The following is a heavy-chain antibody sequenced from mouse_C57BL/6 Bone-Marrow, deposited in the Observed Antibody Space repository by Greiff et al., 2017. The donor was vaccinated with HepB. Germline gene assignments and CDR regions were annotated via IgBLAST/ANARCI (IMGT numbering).Heavy chain of an antibody. D-gene: IGHD2-3*01. CDR3: ARSYDGYYVGFAY. V-gene: IGHV14-3*01. CDR2: IDPANGNT. J-gene: IGHJ3*01. CDR1: GFNIKNTY. Sequence: EVQRVESVAELVRPGASVKLSCTASGFNIKNTYMHWVKQRPEQGLEWIGRIDPANGNTKYAPKFQGKATITADTSSNTAYLQLSSLTSEDTAIYYCARSYDGYYVGFAYWGQGTLVTVSA.